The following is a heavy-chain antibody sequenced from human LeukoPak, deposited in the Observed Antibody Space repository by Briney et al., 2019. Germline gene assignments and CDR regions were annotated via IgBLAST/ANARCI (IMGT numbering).Heavy chain of an antibody. CDR2: IYHSGST. Sequence: PSETLSLTCAVSGGSISSSSWWSWVRQPPGKGLEWIGEIYHSGSTNYNPSLKSRVTISVDKSKNQFSLKLSSVTAADTAVYSCARLPCNSGYEYFDYWGQGILVTVSS. CDR1: GGSISSSSW. D-gene: IGHD5-12*01. CDR3: ARLPCNSGYEYFDY. J-gene: IGHJ4*02. V-gene: IGHV4-4*02.